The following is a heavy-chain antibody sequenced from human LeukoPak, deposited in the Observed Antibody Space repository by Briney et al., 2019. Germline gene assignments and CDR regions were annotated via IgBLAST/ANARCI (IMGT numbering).Heavy chain of an antibody. CDR1: GFTFSSYA. J-gene: IGHJ4*02. CDR3: AKGSRELLYWAFDY. Sequence: PGGSLRLSCAASGFTFSSYAMNWVRQAPGKGLEWVSAISGSGGSTYYADSVKGRFTISRDNSKNTLYLQMNSLRAEDTAVYYCAKGSRELLYWAFDYWGQGTLVTVSS. D-gene: IGHD1-26*01. V-gene: IGHV3-23*01. CDR2: ISGSGGST.